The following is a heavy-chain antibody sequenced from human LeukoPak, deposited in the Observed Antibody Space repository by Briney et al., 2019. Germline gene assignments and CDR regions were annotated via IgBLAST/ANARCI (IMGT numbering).Heavy chain of an antibody. CDR3: AKVRLRFLTTPTDACDI. D-gene: IGHD3-3*01. CDR1: GFTFSTYS. J-gene: IGHJ3*02. Sequence: QTGGSLRLSCVTSGFTFSTYSMNWVRQAPGKGLEWVSAISGSGGDTFYADSVKGRFTISRDNSKNTLYLQMNSLRAEDTAVYYCAKVRLRFLTTPTDACDIWGQGTMVTVSS. V-gene: IGHV3-23*01. CDR2: ISGSGGDT.